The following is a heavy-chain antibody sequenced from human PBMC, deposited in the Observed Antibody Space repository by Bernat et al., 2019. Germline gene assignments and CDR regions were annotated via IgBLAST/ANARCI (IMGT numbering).Heavy chain of an antibody. CDR3: ARYGGSSFDC. CDR2: IKQDVSEK. V-gene: IGHV3-7*03. J-gene: IGHJ4*02. CDR1: AFTLSKYW. Sequence: DVQLVEFGGGLFQPGGSLRLSCAASAFTLSKYWMSWVRQAPGKGRELVANIKQDVSEKYYVDSVKGRFTISRDNAKNSLYLQMNSLTAEDTAVYYCARYGGSSFDCWGQGTLVTVSS. D-gene: IGHD5-12*01.